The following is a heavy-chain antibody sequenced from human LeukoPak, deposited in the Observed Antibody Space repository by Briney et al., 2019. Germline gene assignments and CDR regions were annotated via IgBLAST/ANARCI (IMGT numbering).Heavy chain of an antibody. V-gene: IGHV4-31*03. J-gene: IGHJ6*03. CDR2: IYYSGST. D-gene: IGHD6-6*01. CDR1: GGSISSGGYY. CDR3: ARETASSSSDYYYYYMDV. Sequence: PSETLSLTCTVSGGSISSGGYYWSWVRQHPGKGLEWIGYIYYSGSTYYNPSLKSRVTISVDTSKNQFSLKLSSVTAADTAVYYCARETASSSSDYYYYYMDVWGKGTTVTVSS.